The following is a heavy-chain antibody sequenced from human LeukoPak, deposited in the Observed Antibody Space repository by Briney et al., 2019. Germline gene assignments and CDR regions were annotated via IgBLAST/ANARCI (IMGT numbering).Heavy chain of an antibody. CDR3: ARDGTKGSMDV. Sequence: PGGSLRLSCAASGFTVSTNYMSWVRQAPGKGLEWISYISRSSGTIYFADSLEGRFTISRDNAKNSLYLQMNSLRAEDTAVYYCARDGTKGSMDVWGQGTTVTVSS. CDR1: GFTVSTNY. D-gene: IGHD1-26*01. V-gene: IGHV3-48*04. CDR2: ISRSSGTI. J-gene: IGHJ6*02.